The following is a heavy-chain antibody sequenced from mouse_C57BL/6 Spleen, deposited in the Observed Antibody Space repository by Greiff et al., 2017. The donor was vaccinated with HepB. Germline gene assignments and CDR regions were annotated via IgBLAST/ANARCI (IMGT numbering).Heavy chain of an antibody. CDR3: ARLDDYDGGDYFDY. CDR1: GFTFSSYG. CDR2: ISSGGSYT. V-gene: IGHV5-6*01. Sequence: EVKLMESGGDLVKPGGSLKLSCAASGFTFSSYGMSWVRQTPDKRLEWVATISSGGSYTYYPDSVKGRFTISRENAKNTLYLQMSSLKSEDTAMYYCARLDDYDGGDYFDYWGQGTTLTVSS. J-gene: IGHJ2*01. D-gene: IGHD2-4*01.